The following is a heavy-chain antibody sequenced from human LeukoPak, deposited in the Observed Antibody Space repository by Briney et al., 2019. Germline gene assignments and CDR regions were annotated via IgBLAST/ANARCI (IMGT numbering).Heavy chain of an antibody. V-gene: IGHV1-18*04. CDR3: ARGYSGYENWFDP. CDR1: GYTFTSSG. D-gene: IGHD5-12*01. Sequence: ASVKVSCKASGYTFTSSGTSWVRQAPGQGLEWMGWIRAYNGNTNYAQKLQGRVTMTTDTSTSTAYMELRSLRSDDTAVYYCARGYSGYENWFDPWGQGTLVTVSS. J-gene: IGHJ5*02. CDR2: IRAYNGNT.